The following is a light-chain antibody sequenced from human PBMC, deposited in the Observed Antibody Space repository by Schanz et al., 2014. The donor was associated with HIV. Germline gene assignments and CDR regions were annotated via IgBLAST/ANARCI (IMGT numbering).Light chain of an antibody. V-gene: IGLV1-40*01. CDR3: QSFDSSLSAVV. CDR1: NSNIGSGYA. CDR2: DNF. Sequence: QSVLTQPPSVSGAPGQRVTISCTGSNSNIGSGYAVHWYQQLPGTAPKLLIFDNFNRPSGVPDRFSGSKSGTSASLAITGLQAEDEADYYCQSFDSSLSAVVFGGGTKLTVL. J-gene: IGLJ2*01.